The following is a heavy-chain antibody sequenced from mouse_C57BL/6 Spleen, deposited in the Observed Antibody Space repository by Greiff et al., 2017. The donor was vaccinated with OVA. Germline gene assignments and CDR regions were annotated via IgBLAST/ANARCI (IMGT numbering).Heavy chain of an antibody. CDR2: IYPGDGDT. V-gene: IGHV1-82*01. J-gene: IGHJ3*01. CDR1: GYAFSSSW. CDR3: ARGATVVAKGFAY. D-gene: IGHD1-1*01. Sequence: QVHVKQSGPELVKPGASVKISCKASGYAFSSSWMNWVKQRPGKGLEWIGRIYPGDGDTNYNGKFKGKATLTADKSSSTAYMQLSSLTSEDSAVYFCARGATVVAKGFAYWGQGTLVTVSA.